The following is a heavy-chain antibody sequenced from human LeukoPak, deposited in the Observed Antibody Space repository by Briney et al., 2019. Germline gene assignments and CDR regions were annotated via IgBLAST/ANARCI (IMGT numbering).Heavy chain of an antibody. J-gene: IGHJ2*01. V-gene: IGHV4-59*01. CDR3: ARDCGGDCYSDWYFDL. CDR2: ISYSGSS. D-gene: IGHD2-21*02. Sequence: SETLSLTCTVSGGSISSFYWSWIRQPPGKGLEWVGHISYSGSSNYNPSLNSRVTISVDTSKNQFSLKLSSVTAADTAVYYCARDCGGDCYSDWYFDLWGRGTLVTVSS. CDR1: GGSISSFY.